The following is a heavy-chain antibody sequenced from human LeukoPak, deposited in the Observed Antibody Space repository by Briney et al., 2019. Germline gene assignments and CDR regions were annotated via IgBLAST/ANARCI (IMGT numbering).Heavy chain of an antibody. CDR1: GGSISSYY. CDR2: IYNSGST. CDR3: ARDSGGPHSGFEI. J-gene: IGHJ3*02. V-gene: IGHV4-59*01. D-gene: IGHD1-26*01. Sequence: TSETLSLTCTVSGGSISSYYWSWIRQPPGKGLEWIGYIYNSGSTNYNPSLKSRVTISVDTSKNQYSLKMSSVTAADTAVYYCARDSGGPHSGFEIWGQGTMVTASS.